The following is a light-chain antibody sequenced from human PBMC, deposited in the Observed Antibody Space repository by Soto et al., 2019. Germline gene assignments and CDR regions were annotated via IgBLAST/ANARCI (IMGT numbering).Light chain of an antibody. V-gene: IGLV2-23*02. CDR3: CSHAGITTVRI. Sequence: QSALTQPAAVSGSPGQSITISCTGTSSDVGSYNRVSWYQQRPGRAPKLVISEVSQRPSGVPNRFSGSKSGNTASLTISGLQAEDEADYYCCSHAGITTVRIFGGGTKLTAL. CDR2: EVS. J-gene: IGLJ2*01. CDR1: SSDVGSYNR.